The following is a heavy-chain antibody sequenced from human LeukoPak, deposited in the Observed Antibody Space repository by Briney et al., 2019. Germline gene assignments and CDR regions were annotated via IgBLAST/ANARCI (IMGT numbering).Heavy chain of an antibody. Sequence: GGSLRLSCAATGFTFSRYGMHWVRQAPGKGLEWVTAISYDGSNKYYADSVKGRFTISRDNSKNTLYLQMNSQRAEDTAVYYCAKDRRIVGATEDYWGQGTLVTVSS. D-gene: IGHD1-26*01. CDR1: GFTFSRYG. CDR3: AKDRRIVGATEDY. CDR2: ISYDGSNK. V-gene: IGHV3-30*04. J-gene: IGHJ4*02.